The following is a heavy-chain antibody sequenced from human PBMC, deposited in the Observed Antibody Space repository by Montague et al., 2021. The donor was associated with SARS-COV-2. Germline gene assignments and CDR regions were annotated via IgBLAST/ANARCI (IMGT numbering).Heavy chain of an antibody. CDR3: ARSLYSVSCCPD. Sequence: SETLSLTCAVYGESSDGYFWSWIRLSPGKALEWIGEISYTGHTRYNPNLSLRGRVSISTASSKHCFSLNLTSVTAAGTAVYYCARSLYSVSCCPDWGRGTPVTVSS. J-gene: IGHJ4*02. CDR1: GESSDGYF. V-gene: IGHV4-34*01. D-gene: IGHD5/OR15-5a*01. CDR2: ISYTGHT.